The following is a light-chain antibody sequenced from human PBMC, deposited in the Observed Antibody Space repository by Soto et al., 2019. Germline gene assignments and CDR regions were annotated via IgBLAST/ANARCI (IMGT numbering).Light chain of an antibody. CDR1: SSDIGSYDH. CDR2: AVS. V-gene: IGLV2-14*03. CDR3: ISYTDRQSYL. Sequence: QSVLTQPASVSGSPGQSITISCSGTSSDIGSYDHVAWYQQFPGKSPKLIIYAVSDRPSGVSDRFSGYKSGISASLTISGLQTEDDADYYCISYTDRQSYLFGTGTKVTVL. J-gene: IGLJ1*01.